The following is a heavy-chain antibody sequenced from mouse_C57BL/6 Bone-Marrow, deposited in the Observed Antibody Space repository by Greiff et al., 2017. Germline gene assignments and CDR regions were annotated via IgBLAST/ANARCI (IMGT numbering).Heavy chain of an antibody. D-gene: IGHD1-1*02. Sequence: QVQLKQSGPELVKPGASVKLSCKASGYTFTSYDINWVKQRPGQGLEWIGGIYPRDGSTKYNEKFKGKATLTVDTSSSTAYMALHSLTSEDSAVYCGARQGGNNVRGAMDYGGQGTAVTVSA. CDR3: ARQGGNNVRGAMDY. CDR2: IYPRDGST. J-gene: IGHJ4*01. CDR1: GYTFTSYD. V-gene: IGHV1-85*01.